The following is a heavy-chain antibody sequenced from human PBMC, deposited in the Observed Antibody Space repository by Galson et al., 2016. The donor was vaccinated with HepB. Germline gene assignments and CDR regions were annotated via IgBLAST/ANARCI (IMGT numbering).Heavy chain of an antibody. CDR3: ARSRTTSGWFGRAFDV. D-gene: IGHD3-10*01. V-gene: IGHV4-59*02. CDR2: VYYSGNI. Sequence: SETLSLTCSVSGGSVDDYYWHWIRQPPGKGLEWIGFVYYSGNIYYNPSLRSRVTISLDRSDNHVSLRLTSVAAADPAVYYCARSRTTSGWFGRAFDVWGQGTTVTVSS. CDR1: GGSVDDYY. J-gene: IGHJ3*01.